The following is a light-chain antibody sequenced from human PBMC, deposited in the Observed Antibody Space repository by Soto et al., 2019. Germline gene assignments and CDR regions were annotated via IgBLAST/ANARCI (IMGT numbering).Light chain of an antibody. CDR3: RQYGSSPSYT. V-gene: IGKV3-20*01. Sequence: EIVLTQSPGTLSLSPGERATLSCRASQSVRSSCFLAWYQQKPGQAPRLLNYGASSRATGIPDRFSGSGSATDFTLTISRLEPEDVAVYYCRQYGSSPSYTFGQGTKLEIK. J-gene: IGKJ2*01. CDR1: QSVRSSCF. CDR2: GAS.